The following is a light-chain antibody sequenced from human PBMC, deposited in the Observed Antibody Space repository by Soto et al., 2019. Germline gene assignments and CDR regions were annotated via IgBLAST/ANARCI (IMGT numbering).Light chain of an antibody. Sequence: IVMPQSPATLSVSEGERATLSCRASQSVSSNLAWYQQKPGQAPRPLIYGASTRATGIPARFSGSGSGTEFTLTIISLHAEDFAVYYCQQYNNWPRTFGQGTKVDI. V-gene: IGKV3-15*01. CDR2: GAS. CDR3: QQYNNWPRT. CDR1: QSVSSN. J-gene: IGKJ1*01.